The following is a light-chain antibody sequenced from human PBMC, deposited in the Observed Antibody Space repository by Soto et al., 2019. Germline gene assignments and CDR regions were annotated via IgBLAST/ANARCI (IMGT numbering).Light chain of an antibody. J-gene: IGKJ3*01. CDR2: AAS. Sequence: DIPMTQSPSSLSASVGDRVTITCRASQTISSYLNWYQQKPGKAPQLLIYAASSLQSGVPSRFSGSGSGTDFTLTISSLQPEDFATYYCQQSYSTPPFTFGPGTKVDIK. V-gene: IGKV1-39*01. CDR1: QTISSY. CDR3: QQSYSTPPFT.